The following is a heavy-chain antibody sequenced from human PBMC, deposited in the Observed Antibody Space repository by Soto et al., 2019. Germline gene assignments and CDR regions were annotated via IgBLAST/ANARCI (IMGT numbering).Heavy chain of an antibody. CDR3: AMKDIVVVVAAHTSDY. D-gene: IGHD2-15*01. CDR2: IIPIFGTA. CDR1: GGTFSSYA. J-gene: IGHJ4*02. V-gene: IGHV1-69*12. Sequence: QVQLVQSGAEVKKPGSSVKVSCKASGGTFSSYAISWVRQAPGQGLEWMGGIIPIFGTANYAQKFQGRVTITADESTSTAYMELSSLRSEDTGVYYCAMKDIVVVVAAHTSDYWGQGTLVTVSS.